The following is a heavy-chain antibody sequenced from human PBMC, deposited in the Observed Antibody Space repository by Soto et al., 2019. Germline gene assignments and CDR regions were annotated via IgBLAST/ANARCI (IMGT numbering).Heavy chain of an antibody. Sequence: EVQLVESGGGLVQPGGSLRLSCATSGFILSVCDMNWVRQASGKGLEWVSYISSSSSVIDYADSVKGRFTVSRDNARNSLYLQMNSLRAEETAVYYCARDLSWGSNWYYYMDVWGKGTTVTVSS. CDR2: ISSSSSVI. CDR1: GFILSVCD. J-gene: IGHJ6*03. D-gene: IGHD7-27*01. V-gene: IGHV3-48*01. CDR3: ARDLSWGSNWYYYMDV.